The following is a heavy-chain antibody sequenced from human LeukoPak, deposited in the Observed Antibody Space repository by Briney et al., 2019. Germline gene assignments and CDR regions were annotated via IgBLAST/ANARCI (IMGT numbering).Heavy chain of an antibody. CDR1: GFTFSSYA. V-gene: IGHV3-23*01. CDR2: ISGSGGTT. J-gene: IGHJ4*02. D-gene: IGHD1-26*01. Sequence: GGSLRLSCAASGFTFSSYAMSWVRQAPGKGPEWVSVISGSGGTTYYAGSVKGRFTISRDNSKDTLYLQMNSLRAEDTAVYYCAKTPNSGNYYASFDYWGQGTLLTVSS. CDR3: AKTPNSGNYYASFDY.